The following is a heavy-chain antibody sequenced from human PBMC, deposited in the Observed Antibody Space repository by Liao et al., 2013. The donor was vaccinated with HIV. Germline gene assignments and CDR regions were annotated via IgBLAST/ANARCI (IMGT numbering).Heavy chain of an antibody. Sequence: QVQLQESGPGLVKSSQTLSLTCAISGGSISSYSWSWIRQPAGKGLEWIGRISTTGGTNYNPSLKSRVTMSLATSKNQFSLQLNSVTAADTAVYYCAARITISGVAIPHGLDVWGQGTMVAVSS. D-gene: IGHD3-3*01. J-gene: IGHJ3*01. CDR3: AARITISGVAIPHGLDV. V-gene: IGHV4-4*07. CDR1: GGSISSYS. CDR2: ISTTGGT.